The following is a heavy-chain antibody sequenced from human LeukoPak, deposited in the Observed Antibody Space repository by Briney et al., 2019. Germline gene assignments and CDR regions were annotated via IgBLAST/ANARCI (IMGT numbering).Heavy chain of an antibody. CDR2: IYYSGST. CDR3: ARTYDSSGYYYTGGAFDI. V-gene: IGHV4-39*07. J-gene: IGHJ3*02. D-gene: IGHD3-22*01. Sequence: SETLSLTCNVSGGSISSSSYYWGWIRQPPGKGLEWIGNIYYSGSTDYDPSLKSRVTISVDTSKNQFSLKLSSVTAADTAVYYCARTYDSSGYYYTGGAFDIWGQGTMVTVSS. CDR1: GGSISSSSYY.